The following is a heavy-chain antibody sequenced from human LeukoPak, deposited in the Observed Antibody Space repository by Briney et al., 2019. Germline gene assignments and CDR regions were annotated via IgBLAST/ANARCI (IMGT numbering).Heavy chain of an antibody. V-gene: IGHV1-2*02. Sequence: ASVTVSFTASGYTFTVYYMHWVRQAPGQGLEWMGWINPNSGGTNYAQKCQGRGTMTRDTSISTAYMELSRLRSDDTAVYYCARDLRSGSGWRHGDYWGQGTLVTVSS. D-gene: IGHD6-19*01. CDR3: ARDLRSGSGWRHGDY. CDR2: INPNSGGT. J-gene: IGHJ4*02. CDR1: GYTFTVYY.